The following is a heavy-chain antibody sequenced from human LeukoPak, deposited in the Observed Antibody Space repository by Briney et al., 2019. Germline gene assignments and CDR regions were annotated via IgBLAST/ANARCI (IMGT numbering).Heavy chain of an antibody. V-gene: IGHV3-21*01. CDR3: ARGTLGAWGW. CDR2: ISSSSNYI. J-gene: IGHJ4*02. CDR1: GFTFSSYD. D-gene: IGHD6-19*01. Sequence: GGSLRLSCAASGFTFSSYDMNWVRQAPGKGLEWASSISSSSNYIHYADSVKGRFAISRDNAKNSLYLQVNSLRAEDTAVYFCARGTLGAWGWWGQGTLVTVSS.